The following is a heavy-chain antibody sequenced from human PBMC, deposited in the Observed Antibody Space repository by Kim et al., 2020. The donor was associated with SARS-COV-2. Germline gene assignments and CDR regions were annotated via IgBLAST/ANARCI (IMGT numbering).Heavy chain of an antibody. CDR2: ISYDGSNK. CDR1: GFTFSSYG. CDR3: AKDSSSWLDY. D-gene: IGHD6-13*01. Sequence: GSLRLSCSASGFTFSSYGMHWVRQAPGKGLEWVAVISYDGSNKYYADSVKGRFTISRDNSKNTLYLQMNSLRAEDTAVYYCAKDSSSWLDYWGQGTLVTVSS. V-gene: IGHV3-30*18. J-gene: IGHJ4*02.